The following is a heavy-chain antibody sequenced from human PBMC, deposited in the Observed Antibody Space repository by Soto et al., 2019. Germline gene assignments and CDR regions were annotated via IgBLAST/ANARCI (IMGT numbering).Heavy chain of an antibody. CDR3: AKDYYFDF. Sequence: GGSLRLSCAPSGFTFSAYAMTWVRQTPGKGLEWVSAISGGGGGTTYADSVKGRFTISRDNSKNTLFLQMNSLRAEDTAVYYCAKDYYFDFWGQGTLVTVSS. V-gene: IGHV3-23*01. J-gene: IGHJ4*02. CDR2: ISGGGGGT. CDR1: GFTFSAYA.